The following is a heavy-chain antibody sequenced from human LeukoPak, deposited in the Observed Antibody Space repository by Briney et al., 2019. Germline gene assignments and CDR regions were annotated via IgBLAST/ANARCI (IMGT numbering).Heavy chain of an antibody. CDR3: ARERWLERRRWRGAIDY. D-gene: IGHD1-1*01. J-gene: IGHJ4*02. V-gene: IGHV4-30-4*07. CDR2: IHYSGST. CDR1: GGSISSGGYS. Sequence: PSETLSLTCAVSGGSISSGGYSWSWIRQPPGKGLEWIGYIHYSGSTYYNPSLKSRVTISVDTSKNQFSLKLSSVTAADTAVYYCARERWLERRRWRGAIDYWGQGTLVTVSS.